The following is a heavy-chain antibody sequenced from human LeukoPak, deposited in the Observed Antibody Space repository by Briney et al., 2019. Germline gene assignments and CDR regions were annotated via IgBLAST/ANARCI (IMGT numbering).Heavy chain of an antibody. CDR3: AKALPMAPFDY. CDR1: GFTFDIYA. D-gene: IGHD3-10*01. CDR2: ISWNSGII. J-gene: IGHJ4*02. V-gene: IGHV3-9*01. Sequence: GRSLRLSCAASGFTFDIYAMHWVRQAPGEGLEWVSGISWNSGIIDYADSVKGRFTISRDNAKNSLSLQMNSLRAEDTALYYCAKALPMAPFDYWGQGTLVTVSS.